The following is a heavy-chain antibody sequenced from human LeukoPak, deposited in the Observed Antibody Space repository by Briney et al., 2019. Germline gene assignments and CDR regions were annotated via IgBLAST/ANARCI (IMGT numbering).Heavy chain of an antibody. V-gene: IGHV3-74*01. Sequence: PGGSLRLSCVASGFPFSHHYMHWVRQAPGKGLVWVSRIDIDGNTNYADSGEGRFTIFRDNTKDTVYLQMNSLRAEDTAVYYCARDLNYNFDYWGQGALVTVSS. J-gene: IGHJ4*02. CDR2: IDIDGNT. CDR3: ARDLNYNFDY. D-gene: IGHD5-24*01. CDR1: GFPFSHHY.